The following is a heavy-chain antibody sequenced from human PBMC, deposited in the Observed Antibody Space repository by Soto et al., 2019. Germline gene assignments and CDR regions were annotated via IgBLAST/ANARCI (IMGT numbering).Heavy chain of an antibody. CDR3: FRGGFPDYGKEGRY. V-gene: IGHV1-46*01. Sequence: QVQLMQSGAEVKKPGASVKVSCKASGYTFTSYNVRWVRQAPGQGLEWMGIIYASGGSTTYAQNFQGRLTVTRDTSTSTVYMELGSLRSDDTAVYYCFRGGFPDYGKEGRYWGQGTLVTVSS. CDR1: GYTFTSYN. J-gene: IGHJ4*02. D-gene: IGHD4-17*01. CDR2: IYASGGST.